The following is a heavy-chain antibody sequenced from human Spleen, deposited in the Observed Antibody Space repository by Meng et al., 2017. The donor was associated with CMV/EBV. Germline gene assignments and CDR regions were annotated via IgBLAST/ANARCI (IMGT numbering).Heavy chain of an antibody. V-gene: IGHV4-59*01. CDR1: GGSISSYY. J-gene: IGHJ4*02. D-gene: IGHD5-24*01. Sequence: VQLEESGPGLVKPSETLSLNCTVSGGSISSYYWSWIRQPPGKGLEWIGYIYYSGSTNYNPSLKSRVTISVDTSKNQFSLKLSSVTAADTAVYYCAGGRRDGYNSGEGLDYWGQGTLVTVSS. CDR3: AGGRRDGYNSGEGLDY. CDR2: IYYSGST.